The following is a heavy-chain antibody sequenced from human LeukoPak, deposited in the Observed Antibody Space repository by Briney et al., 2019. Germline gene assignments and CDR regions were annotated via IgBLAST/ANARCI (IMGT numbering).Heavy chain of an antibody. V-gene: IGHV3-74*01. D-gene: IGHD3-16*01. CDR2: INSDGSTT. Sequence: PGGSLRLSCAAYGFTFSTYWMHWLRQAPGKGLVWVSRINSDGSTTNYADSVKGRFTIYRDNAKNTLYLQMNSLRAEDTAVYYCARRTETSPGGVDSWGQGTLVTVSS. CDR3: ARRTETSPGGVDS. J-gene: IGHJ4*02. CDR1: GFTFSTYW.